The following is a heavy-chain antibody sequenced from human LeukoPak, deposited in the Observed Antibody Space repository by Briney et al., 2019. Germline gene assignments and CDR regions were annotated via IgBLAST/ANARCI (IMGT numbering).Heavy chain of an antibody. CDR3: AKVESYYYDSSGFDY. CDR1: GFTFSSYG. V-gene: IGHV3-23*01. J-gene: IGHJ4*02. CDR2: ISGSGGST. Sequence: GGTLRLSCAASGFTFSSYGMSWVRQAPGKGLEWVSAISGSGGSTYYADSVKGRFTISRDNSKNTLYLQMNSLRAEDTAVYYCAKVESYYYDSSGFDYWGQGTLVTVSS. D-gene: IGHD3-22*01.